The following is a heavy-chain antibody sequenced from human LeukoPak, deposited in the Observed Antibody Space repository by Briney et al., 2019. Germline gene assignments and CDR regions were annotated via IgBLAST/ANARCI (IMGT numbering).Heavy chain of an antibody. D-gene: IGHD2-2*01. CDR2: IYPGDSDT. J-gene: IGHJ5*02. Sequence: GESLKISCKGSGYSFTSYWIGWVRQMPGKGLEWMGIIYPGDSDTRYSPSFQGQVTISADKSTSTAYLQWSSLKASDTAMYYCARLVRISSTPRPSWFDPWGQGTLVTVSS. CDR3: ARLVRISSTPRPSWFDP. CDR1: GYSFTSYW. V-gene: IGHV5-51*01.